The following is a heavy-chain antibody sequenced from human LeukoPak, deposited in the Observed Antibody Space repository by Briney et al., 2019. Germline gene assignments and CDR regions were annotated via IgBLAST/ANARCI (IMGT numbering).Heavy chain of an antibody. CDR1: GGTFSSYA. Sequence: SVKVSCKASGGTFSSYAISWVPQAPGQGLEWMGGIIPIFGTANYAHKFQGRVTITADESTSTASMELSSLRSEDTAVYYCARAKRWCLPGVRLYYYYYMDVSGKGTMVTVSS. J-gene: IGHJ6*03. CDR2: IIPIFGTA. D-gene: IGHD5/OR15-5a*01. CDR3: ARAKRWCLPGVRLYYYYYMDV. V-gene: IGHV1-69*13.